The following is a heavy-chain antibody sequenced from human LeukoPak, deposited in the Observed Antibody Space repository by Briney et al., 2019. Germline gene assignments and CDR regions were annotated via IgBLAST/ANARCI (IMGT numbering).Heavy chain of an antibody. CDR2: ISSSGSTI. J-gene: IGHJ4*02. CDR1: GFTFSSYE. Sequence: GGSLRLSCAASGFTFSSYEMNWVRQAPGKGLEWVSYISSSGSTIYYADSVKVRFTISRDNAKNSLYLQMNSLRAEDTAVYYCARDLVAVAGTKDYWGQGTLVTVSS. CDR3: ARDLVAVAGTKDY. D-gene: IGHD6-19*01. V-gene: IGHV3-48*03.